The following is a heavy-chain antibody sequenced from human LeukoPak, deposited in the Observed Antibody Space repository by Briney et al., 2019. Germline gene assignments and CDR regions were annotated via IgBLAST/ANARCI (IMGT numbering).Heavy chain of an antibody. J-gene: IGHJ4*02. D-gene: IGHD3-22*01. CDR1: GYTFTSYG. Sequence: GASVKVSCKASGYTFTSYGISWVRQAPGQGLEWMGWISAYNGNTNYAQKLQGRVTMTTDTSTSTAYMELRSLRSDDTAVYYCARSEKSSGYYPQGYWGQGTLVTVSS. V-gene: IGHV1-18*01. CDR2: ISAYNGNT. CDR3: ARSEKSSGYYPQGY.